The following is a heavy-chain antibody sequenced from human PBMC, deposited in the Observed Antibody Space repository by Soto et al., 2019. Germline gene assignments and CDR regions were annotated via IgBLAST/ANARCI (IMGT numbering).Heavy chain of an antibody. V-gene: IGHV3-11*06. CDR3: ARVPPITILGTPYGMDV. CDR1: GFTFSDYY. CDR2: ISSSSSYT. Sequence: KSGGSLRLSCAASGFTFSDYYMSWIRQASGKGLEWVSYISSSSSYTNYADSVKGRFTISRDNAKNSLYLQMNSLRAEDTAVYYCARVPPITILGTPYGMDVWGQGTTVTVSS. J-gene: IGHJ6*02. D-gene: IGHD3-3*01.